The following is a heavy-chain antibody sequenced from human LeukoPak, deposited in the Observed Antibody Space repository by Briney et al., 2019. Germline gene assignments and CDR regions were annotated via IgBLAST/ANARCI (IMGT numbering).Heavy chain of an antibody. CDR2: MNPNSGNT. D-gene: IGHD1-1*01. CDR1: GYTFTSYD. V-gene: IGHV1-8*01. CDR3: ARGDNWNDVPWFDP. J-gene: IGHJ5*02. Sequence: ASVKVSCKASGYTFTSYDINWVRQATGQGLEWMGWMNPNSGNTGYAQKFQGRVTMTRNTSISTAYMELRSLRSDDTAVYYCARGDNWNDVPWFDPWGQGTLVTVSS.